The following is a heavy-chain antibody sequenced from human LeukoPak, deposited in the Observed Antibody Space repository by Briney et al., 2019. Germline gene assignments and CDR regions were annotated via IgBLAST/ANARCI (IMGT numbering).Heavy chain of an antibody. CDR2: IHYSGST. Sequence: SETLSLTCTVSGGSVSSGSYYWSWIRQPPGKGLEWIAAIHYSGSTYYNPSLVSRVTISVDTSKNQFSLKLSSLTATDTAVYYCARLPTGYPNWFDTWGQGTLVTVSS. CDR3: ARLPTGYPNWFDT. CDR1: GGSVSSGSYY. J-gene: IGHJ5*02. D-gene: IGHD3-9*01. V-gene: IGHV4-39*01.